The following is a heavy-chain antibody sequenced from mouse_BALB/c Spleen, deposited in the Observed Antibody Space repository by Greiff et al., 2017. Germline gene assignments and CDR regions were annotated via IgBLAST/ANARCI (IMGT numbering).Heavy chain of an antibody. CDR3: ARGGNHYAMDY. Sequence: VQLQQSGAELAKPGASVKMSCKASGYTFTSYWMHWVKQRPGQGLEWIGYINPSTGYTEYNQKFKDKATLTADKSSSTAYMQLSSLTSEDSAVYYCARGGNHYAMDYWGQGTSVTVSS. CDR1: GYTFTSYW. J-gene: IGHJ4*01. V-gene: IGHV1-7*01. CDR2: INPSTGYT. D-gene: IGHD2-1*01.